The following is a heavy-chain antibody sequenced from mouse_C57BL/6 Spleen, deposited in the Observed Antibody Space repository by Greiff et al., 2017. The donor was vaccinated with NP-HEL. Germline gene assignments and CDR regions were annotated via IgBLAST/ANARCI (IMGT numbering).Heavy chain of an antibody. CDR1: GYAFSSYW. CDR3: ARIYGSSLYFDY. CDR2: IYPGDGDT. Sequence: QVQLQQSGAELVKPGASVKISCKASGYAFSSYWMNWVKQRPGKGLEWIGQIYPGDGDTNYNGKFKGKATLTADKSSSTAYMQLSSLTSEDSAVYFCARIYGSSLYFDYWGQVTTLTVSS. D-gene: IGHD1-1*01. J-gene: IGHJ2*01. V-gene: IGHV1-80*01.